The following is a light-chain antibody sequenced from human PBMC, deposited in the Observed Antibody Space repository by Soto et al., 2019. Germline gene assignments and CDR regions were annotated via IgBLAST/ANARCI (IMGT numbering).Light chain of an antibody. CDR2: GAS. Sequence: EIVLTQSPGTLSLSPGERATLSCRASQSVSSNYLAWYQQKPGQAPRPLIYGASSRATGIPDRFSGSGSGTDFTLTISRLEPEDVAVDYCQQYRSSPFTFGGGTKVEIK. V-gene: IGKV3-20*01. CDR3: QQYRSSPFT. J-gene: IGKJ4*01. CDR1: QSVSSNY.